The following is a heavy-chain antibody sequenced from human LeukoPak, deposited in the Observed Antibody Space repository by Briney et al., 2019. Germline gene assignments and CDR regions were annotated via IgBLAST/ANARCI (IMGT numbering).Heavy chain of an antibody. V-gene: IGHV4-59*01. J-gene: IGHJ3*02. CDR2: IYYSGSI. Sequence: PSETLSLTCTVSGGSISSYYWSWIRQPPGKGLEWIGYIYYSGSINYNPSLKSRVTISVDTSKNQFSLKLSSVTAADTAVYYCARVSRVLWFGELSPGDAFDIWGQGTMVTVSS. D-gene: IGHD3-10*01. CDR3: ARVSRVLWFGELSPGDAFDI. CDR1: GGSISSYY.